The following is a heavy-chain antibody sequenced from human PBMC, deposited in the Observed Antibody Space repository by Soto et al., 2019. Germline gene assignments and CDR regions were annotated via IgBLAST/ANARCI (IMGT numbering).Heavy chain of an antibody. CDR3: ARDRRVLDWNYDHYYYYGMDV. V-gene: IGHV1-69*06. J-gene: IGHJ6*02. CDR2: IIPIFGTA. CDR1: GGTFSSYA. Sequence: SVKVSCNASGGTFSSYAISWVRQAPGQGLEWMGGIIPIFGTANYAQKFQGRVTITADKSTSTAYMELSSLRSEDTAVYYCARDRRVLDWNYDHYYYYGMDVWGQGTTVTVAS. D-gene: IGHD1-7*01.